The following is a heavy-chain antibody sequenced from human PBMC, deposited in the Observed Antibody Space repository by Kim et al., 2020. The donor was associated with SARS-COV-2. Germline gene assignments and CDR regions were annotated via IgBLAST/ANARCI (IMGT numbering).Heavy chain of an antibody. V-gene: IGHV1-69*04. Sequence: SVKVSCKASGGTFSSYAISWVRQAPGQGLEWMGRIIPILGIANYAQKFQGRVTITADKSTSTAYMELSSLRSEDTAVYYCARAPHSSGWLRGYFDYWGQGTLVTVSS. CDR2: IIPILGIA. CDR3: ARAPHSSGWLRGYFDY. J-gene: IGHJ4*02. D-gene: IGHD6-19*01. CDR1: GGTFSSYA.